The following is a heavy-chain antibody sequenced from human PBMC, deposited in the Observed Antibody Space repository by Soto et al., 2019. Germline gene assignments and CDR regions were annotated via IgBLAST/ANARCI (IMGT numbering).Heavy chain of an antibody. J-gene: IGHJ5*02. CDR1: GFTFSSYS. CDR2: ISSSSSTI. Sequence: EVQLVESGGGLVQPGGSLRLSCAASGFTFSSYSMNWVRQAPGKGLEWVSYISSSSSTIYYADSVKGRFTISRDNAKNALYLQMSSMRDEDTAVYCWAGEGGNLNWFDPWGQGTLVTVSS. V-gene: IGHV3-48*02. CDR3: AGEGGNLNWFDP. D-gene: IGHD1-26*01.